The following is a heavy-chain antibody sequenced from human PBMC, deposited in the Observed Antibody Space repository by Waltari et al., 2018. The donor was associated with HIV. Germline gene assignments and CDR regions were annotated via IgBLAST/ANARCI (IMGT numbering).Heavy chain of an antibody. D-gene: IGHD3-10*01. Sequence: EVQLVESGGGLVQPGGSLRLSCAASGFTLSSFCMRWVRQAPGKGMEWVANIKQDGSEKYYVDSVNGRFTISRDNAENSLYLQMNSLRAEDTAVYYCARGGFYGSGSKVNWGQGTLVTVSS. CDR1: GFTLSSFC. J-gene: IGHJ4*02. CDR2: IKQDGSEK. V-gene: IGHV3-7*04. CDR3: ARGGFYGSGSKVN.